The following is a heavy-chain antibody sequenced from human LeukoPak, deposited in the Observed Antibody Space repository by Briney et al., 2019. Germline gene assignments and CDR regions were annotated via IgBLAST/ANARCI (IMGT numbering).Heavy chain of an antibody. CDR1: ARSISSGSYY. Sequence: PSETLSLTCTGSARSISSGSYYWIWIRQPSGKGLDWIGRIYTRGSTNSNPSLKSRGTISVDTSKNQFSLKLSSVTAADTAVYYCARDHVDEVVAATGGFDPWGQGTLVTVSS. J-gene: IGHJ5*02. CDR3: ARDHVDEVVAATGGFDP. V-gene: IGHV4-61*02. D-gene: IGHD2-15*01. CDR2: IYTRGST.